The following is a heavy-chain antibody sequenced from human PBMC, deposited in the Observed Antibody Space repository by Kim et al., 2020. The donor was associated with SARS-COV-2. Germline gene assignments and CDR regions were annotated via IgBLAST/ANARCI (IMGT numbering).Heavy chain of an antibody. J-gene: IGHJ4*02. V-gene: IGHV3-11*06. D-gene: IGHD3-10*01. Sequence: VKGRFTISRDNAKNSLYRQMNSLRAEDTAVYYCARGGYGSGSYSGYYFDYWGQGTLVTVSS. CDR3: ARGGYGSGSYSGYYFDY.